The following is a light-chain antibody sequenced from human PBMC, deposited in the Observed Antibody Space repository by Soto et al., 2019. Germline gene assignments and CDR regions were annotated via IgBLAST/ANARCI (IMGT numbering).Light chain of an antibody. Sequence: AIRMTQSPSSFSASTGDRVTITCRASQGISSYLAWYQQKPGKAPKLLIYAASTLQSGFPSRFRGSGSGTDFTLTISCLQSEDFATYYCQQYYSYPPWTFGQGTKVEIK. J-gene: IGKJ1*01. CDR1: QGISSY. CDR2: AAS. CDR3: QQYYSYPPWT. V-gene: IGKV1-8*01.